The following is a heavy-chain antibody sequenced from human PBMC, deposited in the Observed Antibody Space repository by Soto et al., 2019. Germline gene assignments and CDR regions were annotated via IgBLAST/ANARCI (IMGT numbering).Heavy chain of an antibody. V-gene: IGHV3-30*18. D-gene: IGHD6-13*01. CDR3: AKVGSSWYWGIDY. Sequence: GGSLRLSCAASGFTFSSYGMHWVRQAPGKGLEWVAVISYDGNNKFYADSVKGRFTISRDISKNTLYLQMNSLRAEDTAVYYCAKVGSSWYWGIDYWGRGTLVTVSS. J-gene: IGHJ4*02. CDR2: ISYDGNNK. CDR1: GFTFSSYG.